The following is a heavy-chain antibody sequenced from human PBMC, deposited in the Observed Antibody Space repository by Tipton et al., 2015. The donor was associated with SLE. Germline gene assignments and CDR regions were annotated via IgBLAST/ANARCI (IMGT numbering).Heavy chain of an antibody. D-gene: IGHD6-13*01. CDR3: ARRRGSSWYEDYFDY. J-gene: IGHJ4*02. CDR2: IYHSGST. CDR1: GYSISSGYY. Sequence: TLSLTCAISGYSISSGYYWGWIRQPPGKGLEWIGSIYHSGSTYYNPSLKSRVTISIDTSKNQFSLNLSSVTAADTAVYYCARRRGSSWYEDYFDYWGQGTLVTVSS. V-gene: IGHV4-38-2*01.